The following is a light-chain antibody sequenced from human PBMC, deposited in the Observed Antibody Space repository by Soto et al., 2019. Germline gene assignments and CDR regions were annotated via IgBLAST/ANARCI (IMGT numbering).Light chain of an antibody. CDR2: EVS. V-gene: IGLV2-14*01. J-gene: IGLJ1*01. Sequence: QSALTQPASVSGSPGQSITISCTGTSSDVGGYNYVSWYQQHPGKAPKLMIYEVSNRPSGVSNRVSGSKSGNTASLTISGLQAEDEADYYCSSYTTSSTLYVFGTGTQRTVL. CDR1: SSDVGGYNY. CDR3: SSYTTSSTLYV.